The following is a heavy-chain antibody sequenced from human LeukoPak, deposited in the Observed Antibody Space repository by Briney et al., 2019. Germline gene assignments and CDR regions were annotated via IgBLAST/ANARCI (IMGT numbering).Heavy chain of an antibody. Sequence: SETLSLTCTVSGGSISTSSYYWGWIRQPPGKGLEWIGEINHSGSTNYNPSLKSRVTISVDTSKNQFSLKLSPVTAADTAVYYCASSRGKTGTTHFGYNYYYMDVWGKGTTVTVSS. CDR3: ASSRGKTGTTHFGYNYYYMDV. V-gene: IGHV4-39*07. CDR2: INHSGST. J-gene: IGHJ6*03. D-gene: IGHD1-7*01. CDR1: GGSISTSSYY.